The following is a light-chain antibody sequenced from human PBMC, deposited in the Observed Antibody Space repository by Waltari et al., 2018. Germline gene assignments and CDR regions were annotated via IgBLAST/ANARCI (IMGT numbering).Light chain of an antibody. CDR2: DVS. J-gene: IGLJ3*02. Sequence: QSALTQPASVSGSPGQSITISCTGTTSDLGDYKNVSWYQQHPGKAPKLMIYDVSNRPFWCAMRFSGSKSGNTASLTISVLQADDGADYYCSSYTISNTWVFGGGTKLTV. CDR3: SSYTISNTWV. V-gene: IGLV2-14*03. CDR1: TSDLGDYKN.